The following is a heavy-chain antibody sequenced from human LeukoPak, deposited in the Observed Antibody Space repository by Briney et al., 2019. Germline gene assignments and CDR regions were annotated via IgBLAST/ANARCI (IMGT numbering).Heavy chain of an antibody. CDR3: ARVTYYYDSSVPPLFDY. J-gene: IGHJ4*02. D-gene: IGHD3-22*01. V-gene: IGHV4-59*12. CDR1: GGSISSYY. Sequence: SETLSLTCTVSGGSISSYYWSWIRQPPGKGLDWIGYIYYSGSTNYNPSLKSRVTISVDTSKNQFSLKLSSVTAADTAVYYCARVTYYYDSSVPPLFDYWGQGTLVTVSS. CDR2: IYYSGST.